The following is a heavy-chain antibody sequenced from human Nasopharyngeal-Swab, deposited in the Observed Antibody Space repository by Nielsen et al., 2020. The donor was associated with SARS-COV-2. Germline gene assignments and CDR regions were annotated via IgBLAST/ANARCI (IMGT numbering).Heavy chain of an antibody. CDR3: ARDRRTTYYYYGMDV. J-gene: IGHJ6*02. CDR2: INPNSGGT. D-gene: IGHD1-7*01. CDR1: GYTFTGYY. V-gene: IGHV1-2*06. Sequence: ASVKVSCKASGYTFTGYYMHWVRQAPGQGLEWMGRINPNSGGTNYAQKFQGRVTMTRDTSISTAYMELSRLRSDDTAAYYCARDRRTTYYYYGMDVWGQGTTVTVSS.